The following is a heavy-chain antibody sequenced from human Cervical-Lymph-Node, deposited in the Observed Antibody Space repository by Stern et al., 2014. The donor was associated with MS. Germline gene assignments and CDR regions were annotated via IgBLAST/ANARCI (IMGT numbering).Heavy chain of an antibody. D-gene: IGHD6-19*01. J-gene: IGHJ4*02. Sequence: QLVQSGSELKKPGASVKVSCKASGYTFITYAMSWVRQAHGQGLEWVGWINTKSGNPTYAQGFTGRFVCSLDTSVSTAYLEISSLKAEDTAVYYCARSRVSVAGNYGYWGQGTLITVSS. CDR2: INTKSGNP. V-gene: IGHV7-4-1*02. CDR1: GYTFITYA. CDR3: ARSRVSVAGNYGY.